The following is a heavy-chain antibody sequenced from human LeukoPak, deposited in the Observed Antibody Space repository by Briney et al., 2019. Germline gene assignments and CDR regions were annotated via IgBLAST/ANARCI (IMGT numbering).Heavy chain of an antibody. CDR1: GGSINSYTHY. J-gene: IGHJ4*02. Sequence: SETLSLTCDVSGGSINSYTHYWGWVRQPPGKGLEWIGSILSTGNTFYEPSLKSRVTISVDTSKNQFSLKMNFETAADTAVYYCGRHGGNSYGFLFFDNWGQGTLVTASS. V-gene: IGHV4-39*01. CDR3: GRHGGNSYGFLFFDN. CDR2: ILSTGNT. D-gene: IGHD5-18*01.